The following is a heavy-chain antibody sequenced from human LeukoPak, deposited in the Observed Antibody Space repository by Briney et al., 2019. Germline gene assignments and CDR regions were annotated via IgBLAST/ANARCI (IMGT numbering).Heavy chain of an antibody. J-gene: IGHJ4*02. CDR2: IKQDGSEK. CDR1: GXTFSSHW. Sequence: GGSLRLSCADSGXTFSSHWMSWVRQAPGKGLEWVANIKQDGSEKYYVDSVKGRFTISRDNAKNSLYLQMNSLRAEDTAVYYCARGQWLDYWGQGTLVTVSS. D-gene: IGHD6-19*01. V-gene: IGHV3-7*04. CDR3: ARGQWLDY.